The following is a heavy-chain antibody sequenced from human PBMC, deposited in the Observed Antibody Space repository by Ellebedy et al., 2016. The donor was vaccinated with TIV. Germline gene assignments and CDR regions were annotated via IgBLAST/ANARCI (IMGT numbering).Heavy chain of an antibody. V-gene: IGHV3-23*01. Sequence: PGGSLRLSCAASGFTFRDFAMNWVRQAPGKGLEWVSAISPSGDITYFADSVKGRFTISRDNSKNTLYLEMNSLRTEDTALYYCARVLGGGWRTADLWGQGTLVTV. D-gene: IGHD6-19*01. J-gene: IGHJ5*02. CDR2: ISPSGDIT. CDR3: ARVLGGGWRTADL. CDR1: GFTFRDFA.